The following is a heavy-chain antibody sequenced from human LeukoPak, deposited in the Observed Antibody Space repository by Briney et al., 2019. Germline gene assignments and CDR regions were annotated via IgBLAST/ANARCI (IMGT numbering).Heavy chain of an antibody. CDR1: GFTFSSYA. D-gene: IGHD1-26*01. J-gene: IGHJ4*02. V-gene: IGHV3-64*04. Sequence: PGGSLRLSCSASGFTFSSYAMHWVRQAPGKGLEYVSAISSNGGSTYYADSVKGRFSISRDNSRNTLYLQMNSLRAEDTAVFYCARAIVGATTRSFDYWGQGTLVTVSS. CDR2: ISSNGGST. CDR3: ARAIVGATTRSFDY.